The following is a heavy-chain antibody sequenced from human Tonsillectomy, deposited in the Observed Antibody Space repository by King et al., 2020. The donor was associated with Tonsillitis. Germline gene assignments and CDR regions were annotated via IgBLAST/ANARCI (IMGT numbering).Heavy chain of an antibody. D-gene: IGHD3-3*01. CDR1: GLTFDDYA. CDR2: ISWNSGTI. V-gene: IGHV3-9*01. J-gene: IGHJ3*02. CDR3: AKDMSRFLEWSLDAFDI. Sequence: VQLVQSGGGLVQPGRSLRLSCAASGLTFDDYAMHWVRQVPGKGLEWVSGISWNSGTIDYVDSVKGRFTISRDNAKNSLYLQMNSLRAEDTAFYYCAKDMSRFLEWSLDAFDIWGQGTRVTVSS.